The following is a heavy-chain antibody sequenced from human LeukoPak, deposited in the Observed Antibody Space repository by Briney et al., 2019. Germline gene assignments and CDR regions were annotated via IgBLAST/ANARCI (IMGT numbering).Heavy chain of an antibody. CDR1: GGSISSYY. CDR3: ARDELQWLPPYYYYYGMDV. V-gene: IGHV4-59*01. CDR2: IYYSGST. Sequence: SETLSLTCTVSGGSISSYYWSWIRQPPGKGLEWLGYIYYSGSTNYNPSLKSRVTMSVDTSKNQFSLKLSSVTAADTAVYYCARDELQWLPPYYYYYGMDVWGQGTTVTVSS. D-gene: IGHD6-19*01. J-gene: IGHJ6*02.